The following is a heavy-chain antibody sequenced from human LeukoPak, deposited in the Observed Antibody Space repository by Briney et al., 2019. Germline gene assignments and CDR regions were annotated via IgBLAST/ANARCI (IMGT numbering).Heavy chain of an antibody. V-gene: IGHV5-51*01. CDR1: GYSFSSYW. CDR2: INAADSDT. Sequence: GESLRISCKGSGYSFSSYWIGWVRQMPGKGLEWMGLINAADSDTRYSPSFQGQVLISVDKSISTAYLQWGNLKATDTALYYCARLPCTGGSCSKTFDYWGQGTLVTVYS. J-gene: IGHJ4*02. D-gene: IGHD2-15*01. CDR3: ARLPCTGGSCSKTFDY.